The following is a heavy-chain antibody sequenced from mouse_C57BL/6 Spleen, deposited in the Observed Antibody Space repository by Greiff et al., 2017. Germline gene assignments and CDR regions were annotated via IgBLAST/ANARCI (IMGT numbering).Heavy chain of an antibody. CDR3: ARPIYDGYYYAMDY. Sequence: VQLQQPGAELVKPGASVKLSCKASGYTFTSYWMHWVKQRPGQGLEWIGMIHPNSGSTNYNEKFKSKATLTVDKSSSTAYMQLSSLTSEDSAVYYCARPIYDGYYYAMDYWGQGTSVTVSS. J-gene: IGHJ4*01. CDR1: GYTFTSYW. V-gene: IGHV1-64*01. CDR2: IHPNSGST. D-gene: IGHD2-3*01.